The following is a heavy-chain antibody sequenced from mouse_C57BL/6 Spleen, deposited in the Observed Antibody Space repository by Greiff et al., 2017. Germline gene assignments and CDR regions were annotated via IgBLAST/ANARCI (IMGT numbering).Heavy chain of an antibody. D-gene: IGHD2-1*01. CDR1: GYTFTSYW. V-gene: IGHV1-64*01. Sequence: VQLQPSGAELARPGASVKLSCKASGYTFTSYWMHWVKQRPGQGLEWIGMIHPNSGSTNYNEKFKSKATLTVDKSSSTAYMQLSSLTSEDSAVYYCARGYGNYVYYFDYWGQGTTLTVSS. CDR2: IHPNSGST. CDR3: ARGYGNYVYYFDY. J-gene: IGHJ2*01.